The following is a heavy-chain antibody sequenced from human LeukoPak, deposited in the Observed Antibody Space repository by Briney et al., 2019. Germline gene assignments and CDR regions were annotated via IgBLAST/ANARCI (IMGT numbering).Heavy chain of an antibody. Sequence: GESLKISCKGSGYSFTSYWIGWVRQMPGKGLEWMEIIYPGDSDTRYSPSFQGQVTISADKSISTAYLQWSSLKASDTAMYYCARRYYDILTGFSLSYGIDVWGQGTTVTVSS. V-gene: IGHV5-51*01. CDR3: ARRYYDILTGFSLSYGIDV. D-gene: IGHD3-9*01. CDR2: IYPGDSDT. J-gene: IGHJ6*02. CDR1: GYSFTSYW.